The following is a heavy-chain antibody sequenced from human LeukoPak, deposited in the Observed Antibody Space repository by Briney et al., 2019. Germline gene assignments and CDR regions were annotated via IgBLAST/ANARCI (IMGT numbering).Heavy chain of an antibody. V-gene: IGHV4-30-4*08. J-gene: IGHJ3*02. Sequence: PSETLSLTCTVSGGSISSGDYYWSWIRQPPGKGLEWIGYIYYSGSTYYNPSLKSRVTISVDTSKNQFSLKLSSVTAADTAVYYCPSGLWFGELNIWGQGTMVTVSS. D-gene: IGHD3-10*01. CDR3: PSGLWFGELNI. CDR1: GGSISSGDYY. CDR2: IYYSGST.